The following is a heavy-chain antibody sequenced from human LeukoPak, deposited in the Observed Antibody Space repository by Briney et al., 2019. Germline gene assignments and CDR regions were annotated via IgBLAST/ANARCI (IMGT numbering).Heavy chain of an antibody. Sequence: GRSLRLSCAAPGFTFSTYGMHWVRQTPGKGLEWVAVIWSDGSDKYYADSVKGRFTISRDNSKNTLFLQMISLRVEDTSVYYCARGSGRTSDFDYWGQGTLVTVSS. D-gene: IGHD1-26*01. CDR1: GFTFSTYG. CDR3: ARGSGRTSDFDY. J-gene: IGHJ4*02. CDR2: IWSDGSDK. V-gene: IGHV3-33*01.